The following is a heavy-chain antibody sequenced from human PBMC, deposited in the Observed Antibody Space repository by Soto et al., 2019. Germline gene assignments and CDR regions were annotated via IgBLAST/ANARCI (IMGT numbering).Heavy chain of an antibody. CDR3: AKVTKRAAAGRYEYYKYGMDV. CDR2: LTGSSSNI. J-gene: IGHJ6*02. Sequence: EVQLLESGGGLVQPGGSLRLSCAASGFSFRNYAMSWVRQAPGKGLEWISTLTGSSSNIYYADSVKGRFAISRDNSRNTLYLQMNSLTAEDTAVYYCAKVTKRAAAGRYEYYKYGMDVWGQGTTVTVSS. CDR1: GFSFRNYA. D-gene: IGHD6-13*01. V-gene: IGHV3-23*01.